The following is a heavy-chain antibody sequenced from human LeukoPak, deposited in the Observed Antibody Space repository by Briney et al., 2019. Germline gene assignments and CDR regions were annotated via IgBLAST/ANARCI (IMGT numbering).Heavy chain of an antibody. CDR2: IYHSGTT. D-gene: IGHD1-1*01. V-gene: IGHV4-4*02. CDR3: SKERPGTTIDY. J-gene: IGHJ4*02. Sequence: SETLSLTCTVSGASISSIDWWTWVRQPPGKGLEWIGQIYHSGTTNYSPSLKSRVTISVDTSKNRFSLKLTSVTAADTAVYYCSKERPGTTIDYWGQGTLVTVSS. CDR1: GASISSIDW.